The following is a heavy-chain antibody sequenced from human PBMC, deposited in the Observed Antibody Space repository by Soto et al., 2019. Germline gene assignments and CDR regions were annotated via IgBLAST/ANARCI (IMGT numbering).Heavy chain of an antibody. D-gene: IGHD5-18*01. J-gene: IGHJ2*01. Sequence: SETLSLPCTVSGGSISSSSYYLGWIRQPPGKGLEWIGSIFYSGSTYYNPSLKSRVTISVDTSKNQFSLKLSSVTAADTAVYYCARASYTAMVSRFPWYFDLWGRGTLVTVSS. CDR3: ARASYTAMVSRFPWYFDL. CDR2: IFYSGST. V-gene: IGHV4-39*01. CDR1: GGSISSSSYY.